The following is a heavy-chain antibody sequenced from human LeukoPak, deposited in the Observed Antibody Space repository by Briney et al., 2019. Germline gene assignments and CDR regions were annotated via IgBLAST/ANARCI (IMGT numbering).Heavy chain of an antibody. V-gene: IGHV4-34*01. CDR2: INHSGST. Sequence: SETLSLTCAVYGGSFSGYYWSWIRQPPGKGLEWIGEINHSGSTNYNPSLKSRVTISLDTSKNQFSLKLSSVTAADTAVYYCARAPPHYDSSGYKYYFDYWGQGTLVTVSS. CDR3: ARAPPHYDSSGYKYYFDY. D-gene: IGHD3-22*01. J-gene: IGHJ4*02. CDR1: GGSFSGYY.